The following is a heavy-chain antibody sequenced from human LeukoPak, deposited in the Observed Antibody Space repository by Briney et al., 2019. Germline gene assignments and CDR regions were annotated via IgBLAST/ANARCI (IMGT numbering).Heavy chain of an antibody. J-gene: IGHJ4*02. V-gene: IGHV3-23*01. D-gene: IGHD2-2*01. Sequence: GSLRLSCAASGFTFTTSNMNWVRQAPGKGLEWVSAISGSGGSTYYADSVKGRFTISRDNSKNTLYLQMNSLRAEDTAVYYCAKDQSDCSSTSCRGYWGQGTLVTVSS. CDR3: AKDQSDCSSTSCRGY. CDR2: ISGSGGST. CDR1: GFTFTTSN.